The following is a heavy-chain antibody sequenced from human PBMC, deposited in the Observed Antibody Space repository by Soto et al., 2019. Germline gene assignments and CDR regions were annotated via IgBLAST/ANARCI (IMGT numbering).Heavy chain of an antibody. D-gene: IGHD1-26*01. CDR2: IYYSGST. CDR1: GGSISSSSCY. V-gene: IGHV4-39*01. J-gene: IGHJ6*02. Sequence: SETLSLTCTVSGGSISSSSCYWGWIRQPPGKGLEWIGSIYYSGSTYYNPSLKSRVTISVDTSKNQFSLKLSSVTAADTAVYYCARQVGSYLYYYGMDVWGQGTTVTVSS. CDR3: ARQVGSYLYYYGMDV.